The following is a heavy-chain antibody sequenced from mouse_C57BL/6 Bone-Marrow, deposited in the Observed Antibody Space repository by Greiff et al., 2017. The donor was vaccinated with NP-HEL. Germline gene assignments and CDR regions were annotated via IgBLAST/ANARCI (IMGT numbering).Heavy chain of an antibody. CDR2: IDPSDSYT. CDR1: GYTFTSYW. Sequence: QVQLKQPGAELVMPGASVKLSCKASGYTFTSYWMHWVKQRPGQGLEWIGEIDPSDSYTNYIQKFKGKSTLTVDKSSSTAYMQLSSLTSEDSAVYYCARSGGNPFAYWGQGTLVTVSA. D-gene: IGHD2-1*01. CDR3: ARSGGNPFAY. J-gene: IGHJ3*01. V-gene: IGHV1-69*01.